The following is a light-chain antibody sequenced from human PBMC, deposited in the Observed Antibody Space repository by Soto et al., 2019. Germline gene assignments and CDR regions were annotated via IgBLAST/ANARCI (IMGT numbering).Light chain of an antibody. CDR3: QQYNSYSYT. Sequence: DIQMTQSPSTLSASVGDRVTITCRASQSISSWLAWYQQKPGKAPKLLIYDAYNLESGVPSRFSGSGSGTEFTLTIISLQPDDFATYYCQQYNSYSYTFGQGTKLEIK. CDR1: QSISSW. V-gene: IGKV1-5*01. CDR2: DAY. J-gene: IGKJ2*01.